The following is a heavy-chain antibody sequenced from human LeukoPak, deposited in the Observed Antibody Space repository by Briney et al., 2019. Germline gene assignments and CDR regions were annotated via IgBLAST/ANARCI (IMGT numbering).Heavy chain of an antibody. D-gene: IGHD2-15*01. J-gene: IGHJ4*02. V-gene: IGHV1-2*02. CDR1: GGTFSSYA. CDR3: ARDLGGSHDY. Sequence: ASVKVSCKASGGTFSSYAISWVRQAPGQGLEWVAWINTNNGGAKYAQNLQGRVTVTRDTSISTVYMELNSLRSDDTAVCYCARDLGGSHDYWGQGTLVTVSS. CDR2: INTNNGGA.